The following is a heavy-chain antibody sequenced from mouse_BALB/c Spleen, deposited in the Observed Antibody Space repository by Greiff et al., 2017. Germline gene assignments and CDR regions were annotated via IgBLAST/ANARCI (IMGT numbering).Heavy chain of an antibody. J-gene: IGHJ4*01. D-gene: IGHD2-14*01. CDR1: GYTFTSYV. V-gene: IGHV1-14*01. CDR3: ARMVYYRYDDYAMDY. Sequence: VQLQQFGAELVKPGASVKMSCKASGYTFTSYVMHWVKQKPGQGLERIGYINPYNDGTKYNEKFKGKATLTSDKSSSTAYMELSSLTSEDSAVYYCARMVYYRYDDYAMDYWGQGTSVTVSS. CDR2: INPYNDGT.